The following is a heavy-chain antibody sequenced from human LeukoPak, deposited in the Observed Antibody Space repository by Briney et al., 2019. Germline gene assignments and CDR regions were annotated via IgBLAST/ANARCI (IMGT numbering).Heavy chain of an antibody. CDR3: ARETLGVAGQTRGG. D-gene: IGHD6-19*01. V-gene: IGHV4-59*12. Sequence: SETLSLTCTVSGGSISTYYWSWIRQPPGKGLEWIGYIDYSGTTNYNPSLKSRVTISVDTSKNQFSLKLSSVTAADTAVYYCARETLGVAGQTRGGWGQGTLVTVSS. J-gene: IGHJ4*02. CDR2: IDYSGTT. CDR1: GGSISTYY.